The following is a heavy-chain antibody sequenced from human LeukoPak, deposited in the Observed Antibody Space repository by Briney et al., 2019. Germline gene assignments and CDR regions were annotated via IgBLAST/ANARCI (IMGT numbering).Heavy chain of an antibody. J-gene: IGHJ4*02. CDR3: AKDLNSGSPGYFDY. V-gene: IGHV1-69*13. Sequence: SVKVSCKASGGTFSSYAISWVRQAPGQGLEWMGGIIPIFGTANYAQKFQGRVTITADESTSTAYMELSSLRSEDTAVYYCAKDLNSGSPGYFDYWGQGTLVTVSS. CDR1: GGTFSSYA. D-gene: IGHD1-26*01. CDR2: IIPIFGTA.